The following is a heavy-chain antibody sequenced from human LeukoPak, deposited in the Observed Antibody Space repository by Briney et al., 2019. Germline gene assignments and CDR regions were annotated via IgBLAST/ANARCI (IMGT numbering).Heavy chain of an antibody. D-gene: IGHD3-3*01. J-gene: IGHJ3*02. CDR1: GYTFASYD. CDR3: ARSALGFWSGYYTKDAFDI. Sequence: EASVKVSCKASGYTFASYDINWVRQATGQGLEWMGWMNPNSGNTGYAQKFQGRVTMTRNTSISTAYMERSSLRSEDTAVYYCARSALGFWSGYYTKDAFDIWGQGTMVTVSS. CDR2: MNPNSGNT. V-gene: IGHV1-8*01.